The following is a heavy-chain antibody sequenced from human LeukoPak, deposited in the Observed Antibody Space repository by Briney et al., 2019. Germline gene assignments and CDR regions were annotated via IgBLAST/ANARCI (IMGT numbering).Heavy chain of an antibody. Sequence: GGSLRLSCAASGFTFSTYWMHWVRQVPGKGLVWVSRINNDGSGTFYADSVKGRFTISRDNAKNTLYLQMDSLRAEDTAVYYCARDDTAAPGPFDYWGQGTLVTVSS. V-gene: IGHV3-74*01. CDR1: GFTFSTYW. J-gene: IGHJ4*02. D-gene: IGHD6-13*01. CDR3: ARDDTAAPGPFDY. CDR2: INNDGSGT.